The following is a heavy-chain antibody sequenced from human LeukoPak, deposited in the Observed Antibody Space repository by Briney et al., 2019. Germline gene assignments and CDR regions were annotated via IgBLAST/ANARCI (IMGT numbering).Heavy chain of an antibody. D-gene: IGHD2-15*01. CDR1: GGTFSSYA. CDR3: ARDVVVVAANRLYYYGMDV. J-gene: IGHJ6*02. V-gene: IGHV1-69*04. CDR2: IIPILGIA. Sequence: ASVKVSCKASGGTFSSYAISWVRQAPGQGLEWMGRIIPILGIANYAQKFQGRVTITADKSTSTAYMELSSLRSEDTAVYYCARDVVVVAANRLYYYGMDVWGQGTTVTVSS.